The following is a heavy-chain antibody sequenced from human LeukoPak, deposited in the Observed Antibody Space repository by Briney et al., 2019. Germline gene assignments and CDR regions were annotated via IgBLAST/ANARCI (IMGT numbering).Heavy chain of an antibody. Sequence: GASVKVSCKASGYTFTSYGISWVRQAPGQGLEWMGWIIAYNGNTNYAQNLQGRVPMTTDTSASTAYMELRRLRSADTAVYYCARYRITIFGVVFCYLDVWGQGTTVTVSS. D-gene: IGHD3-3*01. CDR3: ARYRITIFGVVFCYLDV. J-gene: IGHJ6*02. CDR1: GYTFTSYG. CDR2: IIAYNGNT. V-gene: IGHV1-18*01.